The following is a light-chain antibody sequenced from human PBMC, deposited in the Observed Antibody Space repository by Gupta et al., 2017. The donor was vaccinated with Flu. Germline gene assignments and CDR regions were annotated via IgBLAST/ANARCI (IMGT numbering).Light chain of an antibody. CDR1: NIGGKS. CDR2: DDT. CDR3: QVWDDSSYVV. J-gene: IGLJ3*02. V-gene: IGLV3-21*02. Sequence: SYVLTQPPSVSVAPGQTARTTCGGNNIGGKSVHWYQQKPGQAPVLVVYDDTDRPSGIPERLAGSKSENTATLTVSRVAAEDEGDYYCQVWDDSSYVVFGGGTKLTVL.